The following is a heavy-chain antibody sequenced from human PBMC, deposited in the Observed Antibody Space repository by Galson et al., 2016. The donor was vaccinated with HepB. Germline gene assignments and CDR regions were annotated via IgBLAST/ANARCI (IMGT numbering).Heavy chain of an antibody. CDR1: GFTFTTYW. CDR2: IKPDGSEK. CDR3: AQYDYDSSGYVEYFQN. D-gene: IGHD3-22*01. V-gene: IGHV3-7*03. J-gene: IGHJ1*01. Sequence: SLRLSCAASGFTFTTYWMSWVRQAPGKGLEWVANIKPDGSEKYYVDSVKGRFTISRDNAKNSLYLQMNSLRAEDTAVYYCAQYDYDSSGYVEYFQNWGQGSRVNVSS.